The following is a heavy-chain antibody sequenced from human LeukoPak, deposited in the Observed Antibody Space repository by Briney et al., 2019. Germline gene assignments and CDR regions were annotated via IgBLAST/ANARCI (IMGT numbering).Heavy chain of an antibody. J-gene: IGHJ4*02. Sequence: GGSLRLSCAASGFTFDDYAMHWVRQAPGKGLEWVSGISWNSGSIGYADSVKGRFTISRDNAKNSLYLQMDSLRAEDTALYYCAKDIGYCGGDCYSTRGGSFDYWGQGTLVTVS. CDR3: AKDIGYCGGDCYSTRGGSFDY. CDR1: GFTFDDYA. V-gene: IGHV3-9*01. CDR2: ISWNSGSI. D-gene: IGHD2-21*02.